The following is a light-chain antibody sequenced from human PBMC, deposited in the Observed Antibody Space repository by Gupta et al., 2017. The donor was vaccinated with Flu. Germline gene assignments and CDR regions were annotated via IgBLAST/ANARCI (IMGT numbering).Light chain of an antibody. Sequence: SYVLTQPPSVSVAPGQTDRITCGGNKIGRKSVHWYQQKPGQAPVLVVYDDSDRASGIPYRFSASNSGNKATLTISRVEAGDEADYYCPLWDSRSDHGGVFGGGPKLTVL. CDR3: PLWDSRSDHGGV. CDR2: DDS. J-gene: IGLJ3*02. CDR1: KIGRKS. V-gene: IGLV3-21*02.